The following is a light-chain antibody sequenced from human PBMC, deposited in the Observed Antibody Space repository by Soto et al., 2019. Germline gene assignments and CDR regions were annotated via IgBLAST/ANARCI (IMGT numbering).Light chain of an antibody. V-gene: IGLV2-14*01. J-gene: IGLJ1*01. CDR3: SSYTSSSPDV. Sequence: QSVLTQPAPVSGSPGQSITISCTGTSSDVGGYNYVSWYQQHPGKAPKLMIYEVSNRPSGVSNRFSGSKSGNTASLTISGLQAEDEADYYCSSYTSSSPDVFGTGTKVTVL. CDR1: SSDVGGYNY. CDR2: EVS.